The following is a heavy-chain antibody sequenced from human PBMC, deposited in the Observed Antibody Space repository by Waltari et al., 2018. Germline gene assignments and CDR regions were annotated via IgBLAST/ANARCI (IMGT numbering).Heavy chain of an antibody. CDR3: AKGTSGWNPSEYFQH. Sequence: EVQLVESGGGLVQPGGSLRLSCAASGFRLSNYWRSWARQAAGMGLERGANLTPDGSAQYDVDSVKGRFSISRDNAKNTLYLQMNSLRAEDTAMYFCAKGTSGWNPSEYFQHWGQGALVTVSS. V-gene: IGHV3-7*01. CDR1: GFRLSNYW. J-gene: IGHJ1*01. D-gene: IGHD6-19*01. CDR2: LTPDGSAQ.